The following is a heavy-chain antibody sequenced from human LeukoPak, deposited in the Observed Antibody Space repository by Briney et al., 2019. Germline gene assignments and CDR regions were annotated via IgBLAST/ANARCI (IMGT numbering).Heavy chain of an antibody. CDR1: GYTFTSYA. V-gene: IGHV1-3*01. Sequence: ASVKFSCKASGYTFTSYAMHWVRRAPGQRLEWMGWINAGDGNTKYSQKFQGRVTITRDTSASTAHMELSSLRSEDTAMYYCARDYYGSGSYYPAFAYWGQGTLVTASS. J-gene: IGHJ4*02. CDR2: INAGDGNT. D-gene: IGHD3-10*01. CDR3: ARDYYGSGSYYPAFAY.